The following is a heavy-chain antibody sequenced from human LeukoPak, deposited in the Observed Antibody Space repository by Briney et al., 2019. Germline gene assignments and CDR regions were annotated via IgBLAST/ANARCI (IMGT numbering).Heavy chain of an antibody. J-gene: IGHJ6*03. CDR2: ISYDGSNK. D-gene: IGHD2-2*01. CDR1: GFTFSSYA. CDR3: AREYPFTYYMDV. Sequence: GRSLRLSCAASGFTFSSYAMHWVRQAPGKGLEWVAVISYDGSNKYYADSVKGRFTISRDNSKNTLYLQMNSLRAEDTAVYYCAREYPFTYYMDVWGKGTTVTVSS. V-gene: IGHV3-30*04.